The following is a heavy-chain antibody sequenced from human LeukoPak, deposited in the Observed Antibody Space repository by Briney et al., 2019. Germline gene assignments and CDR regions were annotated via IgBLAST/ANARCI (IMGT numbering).Heavy chain of an antibody. D-gene: IGHD1-26*01. Sequence: GGSLRLSCAASGFTFSSYAMSWVRQAPGEGLEWVSAISGSGGSTYYADSVKGRFTISRDNSKNTLYLQMNSLRAEDTAVYYCAKKETGATDWRFDYWGQGTLVTVPS. CDR3: AKKETGATDWRFDY. J-gene: IGHJ4*02. V-gene: IGHV3-23*01. CDR1: GFTFSSYA. CDR2: ISGSGGST.